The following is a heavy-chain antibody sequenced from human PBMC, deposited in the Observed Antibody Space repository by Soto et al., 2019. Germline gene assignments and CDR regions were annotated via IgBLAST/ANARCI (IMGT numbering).Heavy chain of an antibody. J-gene: IGHJ6*02. D-gene: IGHD5-18*01. V-gene: IGHV3-7*01. CDR1: GFTFSSYW. CDR3: AREGYRKYNHYGMDV. Sequence: EVQLVESGGGLVQPGGSLRLSCAASGFTFSSYWMSWVRQAPGKGLEWVAKIKQDGSEKYYVDSVKGRFTISRDNAKNSLYLQMNSLRAEDTAVYYCAREGYRKYNHYGMDVWGQGTTVTVSS. CDR2: IKQDGSEK.